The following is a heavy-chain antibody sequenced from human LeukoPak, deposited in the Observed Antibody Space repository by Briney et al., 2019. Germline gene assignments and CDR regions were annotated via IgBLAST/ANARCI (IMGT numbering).Heavy chain of an antibody. CDR3: ATTSSSGWSFYDF. J-gene: IGHJ4*02. CDR2: IYYSGST. CDR1: SGSINSYY. V-gene: IGHV4-59*01. D-gene: IGHD6-19*01. Sequence: SETLSLTCTVSSGSINSYYWSWIRQPPGKGLEWIGYIYYSGSTNYNPSLKSRVTMSVDTSKNQFSLKLSSVTAADTAVYYCATTSSSGWSFYDFWGQGTLVTVSS.